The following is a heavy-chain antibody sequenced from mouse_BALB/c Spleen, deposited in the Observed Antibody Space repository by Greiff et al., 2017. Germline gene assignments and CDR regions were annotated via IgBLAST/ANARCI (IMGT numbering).Heavy chain of an antibody. CDR3: ARDADYGRAWFAY. J-gene: IGHJ3*01. CDR1: GFTFSDFY. Sequence: EVKVVESGGGLVQPGGSLRLSCAPSGFTFSDFYMEWVRQPPGKRLEWIAASRNKANDYTTEYSASVKGRFIVSRDTSQSILYLQMNALRAEDTAIYYCARDADYGRAWFAYWGQGTLVTVSA. CDR2: SRNKANDYTT. D-gene: IGHD2-4*01. V-gene: IGHV7-1*02.